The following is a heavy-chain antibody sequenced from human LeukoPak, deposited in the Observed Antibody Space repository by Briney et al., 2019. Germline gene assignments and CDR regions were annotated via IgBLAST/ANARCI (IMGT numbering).Heavy chain of an antibody. Sequence: ASVKVSCKASGYTFSRYGITWVRQTPGQGLEWMGWISGYNGNTNYAQQLQGRVTMTTDTSTSTAYMELRSLRSDDTAMYYCARDYGYGVTVMISDDYWGQGTLVTVSS. CDR2: ISGYNGNT. D-gene: IGHD5-12*01. CDR3: ARDYGYGVTVMISDDY. J-gene: IGHJ4*02. V-gene: IGHV1-18*01. CDR1: GYTFSRYG.